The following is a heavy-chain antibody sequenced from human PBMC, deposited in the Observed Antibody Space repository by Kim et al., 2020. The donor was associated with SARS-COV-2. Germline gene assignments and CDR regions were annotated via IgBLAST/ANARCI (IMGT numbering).Heavy chain of an antibody. J-gene: IGHJ3*02. Sequence: YYADSVKGRFTISRDNSKNSLYLQMNSLRTEDTALYYCAKDKTGIGAFDIWGQGTMVTVSS. V-gene: IGHV3-43*01. D-gene: IGHD1-1*01. CDR3: AKDKTGIGAFDI.